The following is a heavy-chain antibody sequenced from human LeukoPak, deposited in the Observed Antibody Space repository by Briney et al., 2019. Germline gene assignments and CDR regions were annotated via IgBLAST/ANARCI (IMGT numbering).Heavy chain of an antibody. Sequence: GGSLRLSCAASGFTFSSYSMNWVRQAQGKGLEWVSSISRSSSYIYYADSVKGRFTISRDNAKNSLYLQMNSLRAEDTAVYYCARDLSSSFDYWGQGTLVTVSS. CDR2: ISRSSSYI. CDR3: ARDLSSSFDY. V-gene: IGHV3-21*01. J-gene: IGHJ4*02. CDR1: GFTFSSYS. D-gene: IGHD6-13*01.